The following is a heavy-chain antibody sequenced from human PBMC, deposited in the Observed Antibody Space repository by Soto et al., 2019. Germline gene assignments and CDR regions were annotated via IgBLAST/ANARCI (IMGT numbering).Heavy chain of an antibody. CDR1: GFTFSSYA. J-gene: IGHJ4*02. CDR2: ISGSGGST. CDR3: EKDCGLG. D-gene: IGHD2-21*01. V-gene: IGHV3-23*01. Sequence: EVQLLESGGGLVQPGGSLRLSCAASGFTFSSYAMSWVRQAPGKGLEWVSAISGSGGSTYYADSVKGRFTISRDNSNNKLYQPMTSMRAEDPAVYYCEKDCGLGRGQGTLVTVSS.